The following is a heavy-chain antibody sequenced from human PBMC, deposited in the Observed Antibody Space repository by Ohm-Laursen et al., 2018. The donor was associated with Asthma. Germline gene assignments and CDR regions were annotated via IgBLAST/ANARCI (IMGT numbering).Heavy chain of an antibody. J-gene: IGHJ4*02. V-gene: IGHV1-3*01. CDR3: AREGDLMSGHAFDF. CDR2: INAGNGNT. Sequence: SVTASCKASGYTFTRFAMHWVRQAPGQRPEWMGWINAGNGNTKYSQKFQGRVTFTSDTSARTASMELSSLRSGDTAVYYCAREGDLMSGHAFDFWGEGTLVTVSS. D-gene: IGHD3-3*01. CDR1: GYTFTRFA.